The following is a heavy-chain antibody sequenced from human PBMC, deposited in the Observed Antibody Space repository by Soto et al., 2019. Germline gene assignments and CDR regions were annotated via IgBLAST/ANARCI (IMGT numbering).Heavy chain of an antibody. Sequence: GGSLRLSCAASGFTFSSYRMNWVRQAPGKGLEGVSYISSSSTTKYYADSVKGRFTIPRDNAKNSLYLQMNSLRAEDTAVYYCARDGCSGSNCLNWFDPWGQGTLVTVS. J-gene: IGHJ5*02. CDR1: GFTFSSYR. D-gene: IGHD2-15*01. CDR3: ARDGCSGSNCLNWFDP. V-gene: IGHV3-48*01. CDR2: ISSSSTTK.